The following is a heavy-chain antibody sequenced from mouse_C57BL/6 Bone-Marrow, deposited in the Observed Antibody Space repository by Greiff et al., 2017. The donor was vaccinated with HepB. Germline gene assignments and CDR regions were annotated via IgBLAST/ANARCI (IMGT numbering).Heavy chain of an antibody. Sequence: VQLQQPGAELVRPGTSVKLSCKASGYTFTSYWMHWVKQRPGQGLEWIGVIDPSDSYTNYNQKFKGKATLTVDTSSSTAYMQLSSLTSEDSAVYYCARGGNCAWFAYWGEGTLVTVSA. CDR3: ARGGNCAWFAY. J-gene: IGHJ3*01. CDR2: IDPSDSYT. CDR1: GYTFTSYW. D-gene: IGHD4-1*01. V-gene: IGHV1-59*01.